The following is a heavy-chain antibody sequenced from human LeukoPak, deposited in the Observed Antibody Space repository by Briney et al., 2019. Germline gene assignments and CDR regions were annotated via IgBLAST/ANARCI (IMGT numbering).Heavy chain of an antibody. J-gene: IGHJ4*02. CDR1: GFTFSSYG. V-gene: IGHV3-33*01. CDR2: IWYDGSNK. Sequence: GGSLRLSCAASGFTFSSYGMHWVRQAPGKGLEWVAVIWYDGSNKYYADSVKGRFTISRDNSKNTVYMQIKSLRADDTAVYYCARGWAVDHTITYWGQGTQLTVSS. CDR3: ARGWAVDHTITY. D-gene: IGHD2-15*01.